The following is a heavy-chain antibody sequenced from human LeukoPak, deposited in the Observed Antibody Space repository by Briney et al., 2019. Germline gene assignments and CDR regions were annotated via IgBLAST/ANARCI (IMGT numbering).Heavy chain of an antibody. V-gene: IGHV3-30-3*01. Sequence: PGGSLRLSCAAFGFTFSSYAMSWVRQAPGKGLEWVAVISYDGSNKYYADSVKGRFTISRDNSKNTLYLQMNSLRAEDTAVYYCARDGRYSSSWHQYYYYMDVWGKGTTVTVSS. J-gene: IGHJ6*03. CDR3: ARDGRYSSSWHQYYYYMDV. D-gene: IGHD6-13*01. CDR2: ISYDGSNK. CDR1: GFTFSSYA.